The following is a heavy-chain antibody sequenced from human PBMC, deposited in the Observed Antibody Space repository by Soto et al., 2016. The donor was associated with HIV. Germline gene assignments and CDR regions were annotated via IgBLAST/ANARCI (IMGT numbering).Heavy chain of an antibody. CDR1: GGSITSYY. V-gene: IGHV4-59*13. Sequence: VQLQESGPGLVKPSETLSLTCAVFGGSITSYYWTWIRQPPGKGLEWIGSVYYNGTTNYSPSLKSRVTISINRSKNQFSLKLTTATAADTAVYYCATTTTATTPAHFDHWGQGTLVT. CDR3: ATTTTATTPAHFDH. J-gene: IGHJ4*02. CDR2: VYYNGTT. D-gene: IGHD2-15*01.